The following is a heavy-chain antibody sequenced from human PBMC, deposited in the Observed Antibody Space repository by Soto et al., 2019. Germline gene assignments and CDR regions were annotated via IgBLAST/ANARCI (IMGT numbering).Heavy chain of an antibody. CDR2: IYYSGST. J-gene: IGHJ4*02. Sequence: SETLSLTCTVSGGSISSSSYYWGWIRQPPGKGLEWIGSIYYSGSTYYNPSLKSRVTISVDTSKNQFSLKLSFVTAADTAVYYCARELRFLEWPNYFDYWGQGTLVTVSS. D-gene: IGHD3-3*01. CDR3: ARELRFLEWPNYFDY. CDR1: GGSISSSSYY. V-gene: IGHV4-39*07.